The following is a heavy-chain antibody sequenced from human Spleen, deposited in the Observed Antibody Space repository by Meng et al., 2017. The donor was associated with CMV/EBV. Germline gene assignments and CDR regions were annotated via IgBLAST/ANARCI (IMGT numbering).Heavy chain of an antibody. CDR2: ISYDGNNK. Sequence: GESLKISCAASGFTFSAYAMYWVRQAPGKGLEWVAVISYDGNNKVYADSVKGRFTISRDNSKNTLYLQMNRVTTEDTAVYFCARGGSWEMAAIHYWGQGSLVTVSS. CDR1: GFTFSAYA. J-gene: IGHJ4*02. V-gene: IGHV3-30*04. D-gene: IGHD5-24*01. CDR3: ARGGSWEMAAIHY.